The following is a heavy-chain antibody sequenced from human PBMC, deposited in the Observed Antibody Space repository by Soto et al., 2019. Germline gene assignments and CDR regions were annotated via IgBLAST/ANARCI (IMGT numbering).Heavy chain of an antibody. D-gene: IGHD6-13*01. Sequence: QVQLVQSGAEVKKPGASVKVSCKASCYTFTSYGISWVRQATGQGLERMGWISAYNGNTNYAQKLQGRVTMTTDTSTSTAYIELRSLRSDDTAVYYCARETSIAAADYWGQGTLVTVSS. V-gene: IGHV1-18*01. CDR1: CYTFTSYG. CDR3: ARETSIAAADY. J-gene: IGHJ4*02. CDR2: ISAYNGNT.